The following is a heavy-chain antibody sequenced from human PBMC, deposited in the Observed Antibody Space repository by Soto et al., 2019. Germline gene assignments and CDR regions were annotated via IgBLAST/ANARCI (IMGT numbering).Heavy chain of an antibody. Sequence: ASVNVSCKASGYTFTGYYMHWVRQALGQGLEWMGWINPNSGGTNYAQKFQGRVTMSVDTSRNQFSLKVNSVTAADTAVYYCARQQLLPFYYSLDVWGQGTTVTVSS. CDR2: INPNSGGT. V-gene: IGHV1-2*02. CDR3: ARQQLLPFYYSLDV. J-gene: IGHJ6*02. CDR1: GYTFTGYY. D-gene: IGHD6-13*01.